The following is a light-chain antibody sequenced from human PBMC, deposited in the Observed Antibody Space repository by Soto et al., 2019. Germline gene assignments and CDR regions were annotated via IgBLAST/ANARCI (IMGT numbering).Light chain of an antibody. V-gene: IGLV1-40*01. Sequence: QSVLTQPPSVSGAPGQRVTISCTGSSSNIGAGYDVHWYQQLPGTAPKLLIYGNSNRPSGVPDRISGSKSGTSASLAITGLKAEDEADYSCQSYDSSLTLRVFGTGTKLTVL. J-gene: IGLJ1*01. CDR1: SSNIGAGYD. CDR2: GNS. CDR3: QSYDSSLTLRV.